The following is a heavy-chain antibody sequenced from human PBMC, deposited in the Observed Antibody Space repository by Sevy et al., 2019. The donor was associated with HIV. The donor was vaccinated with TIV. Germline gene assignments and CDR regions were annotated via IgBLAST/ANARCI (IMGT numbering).Heavy chain of an antibody. Sequence: GGSLRLSCAASGFTLSSYGMHWVRQAPGKGLEWVAVIRYDGSNKYYADSVKGRFTISRDNSKNTLNLQMHSLRAEDTAVYYCAGGRYDSSGSFDAFDIWGQGTMVTVSS. D-gene: IGHD3-22*01. V-gene: IGHV3-30*02. CDR3: AGGRYDSSGSFDAFDI. J-gene: IGHJ3*02. CDR2: IRYDGSNK. CDR1: GFTLSSYG.